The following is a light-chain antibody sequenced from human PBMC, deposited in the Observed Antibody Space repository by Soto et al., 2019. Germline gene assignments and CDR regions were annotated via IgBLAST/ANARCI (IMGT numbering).Light chain of an antibody. CDR2: EVS. J-gene: IGLJ2*01. CDR3: SSYAGSNNVV. V-gene: IGLV2-8*01. Sequence: QSALSQPPSASGSPGQSVTISCTGTSSDVGGYNYVSWYQQHPGKAPKLMIYEVSKRPSGVPDRFSGSKSGNTASLTVSGLQPEDDSNYYCSSYAGSNNVVFGGGTKLT. CDR1: SSDVGGYNY.